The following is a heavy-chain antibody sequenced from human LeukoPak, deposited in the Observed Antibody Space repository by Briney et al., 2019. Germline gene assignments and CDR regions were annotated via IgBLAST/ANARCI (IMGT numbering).Heavy chain of an antibody. J-gene: IGHJ4*02. D-gene: IGHD3-16*01. CDR2: IYYSGST. V-gene: IGHV4-39*01. CDR3: ARFFYYDASRPPF. Sequence: SETLSLTCTVSGGYISTSNYYWGWIRQSPGKGLEWIGNIYYSGSTYYNPSLKSRVSLSIDTSMNQFSLKVNSLTVADTAVYYCARFFYYDASRPPFRGQGTLVAVSS. CDR1: GGYISTSNYY.